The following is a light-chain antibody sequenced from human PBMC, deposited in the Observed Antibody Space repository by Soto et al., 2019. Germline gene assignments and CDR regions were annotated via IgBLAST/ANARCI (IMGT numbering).Light chain of an antibody. CDR2: DDN. J-gene: IGLJ1*01. CDR3: QVLDSSSDHYV. CDR1: DIASKS. V-gene: IGLV3-21*02. Sequence: SYELTQPPSVSVAPGQTARISCGGNDIASKSVHWSQQKPGQAPVLVVYDDNDRPSGIPERLSGSNSGDTATLTISRVEAGDEADYYCQVLDSSSDHYVFGSGTKVTVL.